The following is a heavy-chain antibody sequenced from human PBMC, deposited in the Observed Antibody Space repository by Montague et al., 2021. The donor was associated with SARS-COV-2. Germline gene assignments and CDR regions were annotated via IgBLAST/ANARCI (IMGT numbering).Heavy chain of an antibody. Sequence: SETLSLTCSVSGGSISSDYWSWIRQSPGKGLEWIGYIYYRGATNYNPSLKSRVTFSIDTSKNQFSLKLISVTAADTAVYFCAREDRWNWFDPWGQGVLVTVCS. V-gene: IGHV4-59*01. CDR2: IYYRGAT. J-gene: IGHJ5*02. CDR3: AREDRWNWFDP. D-gene: IGHD5-24*01. CDR1: GGSISSDY.